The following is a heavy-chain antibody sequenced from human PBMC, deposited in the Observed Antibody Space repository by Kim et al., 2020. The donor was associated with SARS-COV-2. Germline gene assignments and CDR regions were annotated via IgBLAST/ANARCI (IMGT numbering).Heavy chain of an antibody. V-gene: IGHV4-59*09. D-gene: IGHD6-13*01. CDR3: ARGSIAAFGRAFDV. J-gene: IGHJ3*01. Sequence: NPPLKSRGTISVDTSKNPFSLKLSSVTAADTAMYYCARGSIAAFGRAFDVWGQGTMVTVSS.